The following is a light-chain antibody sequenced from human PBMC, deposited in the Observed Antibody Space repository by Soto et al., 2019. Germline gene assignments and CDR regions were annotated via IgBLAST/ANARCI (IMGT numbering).Light chain of an antibody. CDR2: WAS. Sequence: DIVMTQSPDSLAVSLGERATINCKSSQSVLYSSTNKNYLAWYQQSPGQPPKLLIYWASTRESGVPDRFSGRGSGTDFTLTITSLQAEDVAVYYCQQYESTPPTFGQGTKLEIK. J-gene: IGKJ2*01. CDR3: QQYESTPPT. V-gene: IGKV4-1*01. CDR1: QSVLYSSTNKNY.